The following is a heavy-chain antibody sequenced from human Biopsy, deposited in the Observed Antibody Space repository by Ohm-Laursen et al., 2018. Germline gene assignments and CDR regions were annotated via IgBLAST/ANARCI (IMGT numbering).Heavy chain of an antibody. CDR3: AGGSFWFGGNYYYYGMDV. Sequence: GSSVKVSCKPSGYTFTSYDINWVRQATGQGIEWMGWMNPNSGNTDYAQKFQGRATMTRNTSISTAYMELNSLRSEDTAVYYCAGGSFWFGGNYYYYGMDVWGQGTTVTVSS. CDR1: GYTFTSYD. CDR2: MNPNSGNT. J-gene: IGHJ6*02. V-gene: IGHV1-8*01. D-gene: IGHD3-10*01.